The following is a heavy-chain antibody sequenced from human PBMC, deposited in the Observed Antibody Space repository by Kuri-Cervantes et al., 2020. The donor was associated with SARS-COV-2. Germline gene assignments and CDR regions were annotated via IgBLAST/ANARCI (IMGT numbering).Heavy chain of an antibody. J-gene: IGHJ6*02. Sequence: GESLKISCAASGFTFSDSAMHWVRQAPGKGLEWVAFIWYDGSNKYYADSVKGRFTISGDNFKNTVYLQMNSLRAEDTAVYYCARPSNFHHDSGAYVWGQGTTVTVSS. CDR2: IWYDGSNK. CDR1: GFTFSDSA. D-gene: IGHD3-22*01. V-gene: IGHV3-33*08. CDR3: ARPSNFHHDSGAYV.